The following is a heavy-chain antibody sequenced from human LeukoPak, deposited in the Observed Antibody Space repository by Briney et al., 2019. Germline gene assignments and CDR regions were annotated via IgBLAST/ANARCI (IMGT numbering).Heavy chain of an antibody. V-gene: IGHV3-23*01. CDR1: GFTFSSCA. CDR2: MGTSGYTT. J-gene: IGHJ4*02. CDR3: AKGRSTAWYEFDS. D-gene: IGHD6-13*01. Sequence: GGTLRLSCAASGFTFSSCAMSWVRQAPGKGLEWVSGMGTSGYTTYNADSVKGRFTISRDNSRNTVFPKMDSLSDDDTAVYYCAKGRSTAWYEFDSWGQGTLVTVSS.